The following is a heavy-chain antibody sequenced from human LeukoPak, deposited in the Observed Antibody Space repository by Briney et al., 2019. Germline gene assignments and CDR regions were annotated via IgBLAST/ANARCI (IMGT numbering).Heavy chain of an antibody. V-gene: IGHV3-7*01. CDR3: ARDSSDYGDGYYYGMDV. J-gene: IGHJ6*02. CDR1: GFTFSSYW. Sequence: GGSLRLSCTASGFTFSSYWMSWVHQAPGKGLEWVANIKQDGSEKYYVDSVKGRFTISRDNAKNSLYLQMNSLRAEDTAVYYCARDSSDYGDGYYYGMDVWGQGTTVTVSS. D-gene: IGHD4-17*01. CDR2: IKQDGSEK.